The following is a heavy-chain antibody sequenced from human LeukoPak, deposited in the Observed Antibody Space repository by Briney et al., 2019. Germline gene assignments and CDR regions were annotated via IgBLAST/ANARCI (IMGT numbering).Heavy chain of an antibody. D-gene: IGHD3-10*01. J-gene: IGHJ3*02. V-gene: IGHV4-61*05. CDR1: GGSISSSSYY. CDR3: ARHQGGVLLWFGELRAFDI. Sequence: SETLSLTCTVSGGSISSSSYYWGWIRQPPGKGLEWIGYIYYSGSTNYNSSLKSRVTISVDTSKNQFSLKLSSVTAADTAVYYCARHQGGVLLWFGELRAFDIWGQGTMVTVSS. CDR2: IYYSGST.